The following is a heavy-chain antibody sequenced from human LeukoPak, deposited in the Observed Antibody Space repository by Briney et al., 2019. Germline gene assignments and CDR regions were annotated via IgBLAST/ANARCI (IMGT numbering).Heavy chain of an antibody. CDR1: GFTFSSYE. CDR2: ISSSGSTI. V-gene: IGHV3-48*03. J-gene: IGHJ6*02. Sequence: GGSLRLSCAASGFTFSSYEMNWVRQAPGKGLEWVSYISSSGSTIYYADSVKGRFTISRDNAKNSLYLQMNSLRAEDTAVYYCARERPNIVATIIDYYYYGMDVWGQGITVTVSS. CDR3: ARERPNIVATIIDYYYYGMDV. D-gene: IGHD5-12*01.